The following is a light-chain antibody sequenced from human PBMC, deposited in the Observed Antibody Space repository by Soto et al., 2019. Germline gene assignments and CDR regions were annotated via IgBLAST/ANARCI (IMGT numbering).Light chain of an antibody. J-gene: IGLJ3*02. CDR2: DVS. V-gene: IGLV2-14*01. CDR3: SSYTTSTTGV. Sequence: QSALTQPASVSGSPGQSITISCTGTSSDVGAYNYVSWFQQHQGKAPRLIIYDVSNRPSGVSNRFSGSKSGNTASLTISGLQAEDEADYYCSSYTTSTTGVFGGGTKLTVL. CDR1: SSDVGAYNY.